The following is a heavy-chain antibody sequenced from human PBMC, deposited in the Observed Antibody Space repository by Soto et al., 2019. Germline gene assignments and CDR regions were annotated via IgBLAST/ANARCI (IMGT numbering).Heavy chain of an antibody. CDR1: GGTFSGYA. V-gene: IGHV1-69*01. CDR3: AASTIGGYYDGSGYLRGSGIDYYYYGMDV. CDR2: IIPIFGTA. Sequence: QVQLVQSGAEVKKPGSSVKVSCKASGGTFSGYAISWVRQAPGQGLEWMGGIIPIFGTANYAQKFQGRVTSTGDESTSTAYMVLSSLRSEDAAVYYCAASTIGGYYDGSGYLRGSGIDYYYYGMDVWGQGTTVTVSS. J-gene: IGHJ6*02. D-gene: IGHD3-22*01.